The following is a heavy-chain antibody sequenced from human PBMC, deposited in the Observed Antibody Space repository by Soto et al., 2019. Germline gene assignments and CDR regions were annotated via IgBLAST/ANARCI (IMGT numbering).Heavy chain of an antibody. CDR2: ISFDGNNK. CDR3: ARDLRYRYGRDV. V-gene: IGHV3-30*03. CDR1: GFTFTNYG. D-gene: IGHD1-1*01. J-gene: IGHJ6*02. Sequence: QVQLVESGGGVVQPGRSLRLSCAASGFTFTNYGMHWVRQTPGKGLEWVAVISFDGNNKFYADSVKGRFTISRDISKSTMYLQLNSLRPEDTAVYYWARDLRYRYGRDVWGHGTTVTVSS.